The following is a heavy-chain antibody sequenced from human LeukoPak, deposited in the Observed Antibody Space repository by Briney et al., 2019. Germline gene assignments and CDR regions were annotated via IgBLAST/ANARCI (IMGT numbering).Heavy chain of an antibody. V-gene: IGHV3-9*01. Sequence: GGSLRLSCAASGFTFDDYAMHWVRQAPGKGLEWVSGISWNSGSIGYADSVKGRFTISRDNAKNSLYLQMNSLRAEDTALYYCAKGRGRCGSSGYYYVPTLDYWGQGTLVTVSS. CDR2: ISWNSGSI. D-gene: IGHD3-22*01. CDR1: GFTFDDYA. CDR3: AKGRGRCGSSGYYYVPTLDY. J-gene: IGHJ4*02.